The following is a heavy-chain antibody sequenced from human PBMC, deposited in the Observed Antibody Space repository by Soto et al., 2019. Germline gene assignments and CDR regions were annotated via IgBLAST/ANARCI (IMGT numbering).Heavy chain of an antibody. CDR3: ARGRYGDY. J-gene: IGHJ4*02. V-gene: IGHV1-18*01. Sequence: QVHLVQSGAEVKKPGASVKVSCKGSGYAFTNYGITWVRQAPGQGLEWMGWISAHNGNTNYAQNLQGRVTVTRDTCTGTGYMELRSLRSDDTAVYYFARGRYGDYWGQGDLVNVS. CDR1: GYAFTNYG. CDR2: ISAHNGNT. D-gene: IGHD1-1*01.